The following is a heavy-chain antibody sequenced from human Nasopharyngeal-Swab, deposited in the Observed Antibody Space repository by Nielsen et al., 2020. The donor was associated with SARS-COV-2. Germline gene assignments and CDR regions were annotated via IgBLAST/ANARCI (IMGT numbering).Heavy chain of an antibody. J-gene: IGHJ4*02. CDR3: ARKSSPFSASVH. CDR1: GFTFSNYW. CDR2: VKQDGTEK. V-gene: IGHV3-7*01. D-gene: IGHD5/OR15-5a*01. Sequence: GESLKISCAASGFTFSNYWMTWVRQAPGKGLEWVANVKQDGTEKYYVDSVKGRFTISRDNAKNPLYLQMNSLRVEDTAVYYCARKSSPFSASVHWGQGSLVTVSS.